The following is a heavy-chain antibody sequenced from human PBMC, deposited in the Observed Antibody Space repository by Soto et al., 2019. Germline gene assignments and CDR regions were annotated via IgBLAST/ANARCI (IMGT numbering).Heavy chain of an antibody. CDR2: IYYSGNS. Sequence: PSETLSLTCSVSDSSLSSSTYYWGWIRQPPGKGLEWIGSIYYSGNSYYNPPLKSRVTISVDTSKNQLSLNLTSVTAADTAVYYCARGWDFWSGYYTGGFDYWGQGTPVTVS. V-gene: IGHV4-39*01. D-gene: IGHD3-3*01. CDR3: ARGWDFWSGYYTGGFDY. J-gene: IGHJ4*02. CDR1: DSSLSSSTYY.